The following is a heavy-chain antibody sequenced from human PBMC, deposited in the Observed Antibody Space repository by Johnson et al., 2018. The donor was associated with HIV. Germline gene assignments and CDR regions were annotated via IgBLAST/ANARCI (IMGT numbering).Heavy chain of an antibody. V-gene: IGHV3-9*01. D-gene: IGHD6-13*01. CDR2: ISWNSGSV. Sequence: VQLVESGGGLVQPGRSLRLSCADSAFTFADYAMHWVRQAPGKGLEWVSGISWNSGSVAYADSVKGRLTISRDNAKNSLFLHMNSLRAEDTALYYCAKSIYAAADDAFDIWGQGTMVTVSS. CDR3: AKSIYAAADDAFDI. J-gene: IGHJ3*02. CDR1: AFTFADYA.